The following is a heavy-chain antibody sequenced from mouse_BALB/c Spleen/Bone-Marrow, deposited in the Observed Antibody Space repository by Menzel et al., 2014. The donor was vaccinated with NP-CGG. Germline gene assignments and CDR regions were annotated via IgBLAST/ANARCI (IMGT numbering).Heavy chain of an antibody. CDR2: IRSKSNNFAT. V-gene: IGHV10-1*02. D-gene: IGHD1-1*01. J-gene: IGHJ4*01. CDR1: GFTFNTFV. CDR3: VRGIYYYGSNYKNSALDY. Sequence: EVHLVESGGGLVQPKGLLKLSCAASGFTFNTFVMNWVRQAPGKGLEWVARIRSKSNNFATYYADSVKDRFTISRDDSQSMLYLQVNNLKTEDTAMYYCVRGIYYYGSNYKNSALDYWGQGTSVTVSS.